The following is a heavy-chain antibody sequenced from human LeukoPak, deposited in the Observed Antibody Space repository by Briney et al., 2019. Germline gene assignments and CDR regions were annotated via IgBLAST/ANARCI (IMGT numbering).Heavy chain of an antibody. Sequence: ASVKVSCKVSGYTLTELSMHWVRQAPGKGLEWMGGFDPEDGETIYAQKFQGRVTMTEDTSTDTAYMELSSLRSEDTAVYYCAREDGSGWYGYYYYGMDVWGQGTTVTVSS. J-gene: IGHJ6*02. CDR1: GYTLTELS. V-gene: IGHV1-24*01. CDR2: FDPEDGET. CDR3: AREDGSGWYGYYYYGMDV. D-gene: IGHD6-19*01.